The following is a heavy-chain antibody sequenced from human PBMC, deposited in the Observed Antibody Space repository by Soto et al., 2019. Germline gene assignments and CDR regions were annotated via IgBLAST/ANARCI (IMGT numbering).Heavy chain of an antibody. CDR3: ARDYTSGYDN. V-gene: IGHV4-30-4*01. D-gene: IGHD5-12*01. CDR2: IYYSGIT. CDR1: GGSTSSGDYY. J-gene: IGHJ4*02. Sequence: SGTLSLTCTVSGGSTSSGDYYWSWIRQPPGKGLEWIGYIYYSGITYYNPSLKNRLTISQDTSKNQFSLKLRSVTAADTAVYYCARDYTSGYDNWGQGILVTVSS.